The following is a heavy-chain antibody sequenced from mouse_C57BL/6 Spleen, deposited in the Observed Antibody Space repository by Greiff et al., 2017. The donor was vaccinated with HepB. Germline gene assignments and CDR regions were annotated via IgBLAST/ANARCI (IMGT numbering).Heavy chain of an antibody. CDR2: INPYNGGT. D-gene: IGHD1-1*01. CDR3: ARDYSGFDY. V-gene: IGHV1-19*01. Sequence: EVQLQQSGPVLVKPGASVKMSCKASGYTFTDYYMNWVKQSHGKSLEWIGVINPYNGGTSYNQKFKGKATLTVDKSSSTAYMELNSLTSEDSAVYYCARDYSGFDYWGQGTTLTVSS. J-gene: IGHJ2*01. CDR1: GYTFTDYY.